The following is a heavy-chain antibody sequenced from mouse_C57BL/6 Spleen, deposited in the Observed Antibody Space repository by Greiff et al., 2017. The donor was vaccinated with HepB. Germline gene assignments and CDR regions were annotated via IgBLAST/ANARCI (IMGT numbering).Heavy chain of an antibody. CDR2: IHPNSGST. J-gene: IGHJ4*01. V-gene: IGHV1-64*01. Sequence: QVQLKESGAELVKPGASVKLSCKASGYTFTSYWMHWVKQRPGQGLEWIGMIHPNSGSTNYNEKFKSKATLTVDKSSSTAYMQLSSLTSEDSAVYYCASYDYYAMDYWGQGTSVTVSS. CDR1: GYTFTSYW. CDR3: ASYDYYAMDY.